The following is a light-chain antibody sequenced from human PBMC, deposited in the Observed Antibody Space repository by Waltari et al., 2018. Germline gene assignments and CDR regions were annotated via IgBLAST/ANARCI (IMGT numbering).Light chain of an antibody. CDR3: QQYNNWPPTWT. CDR1: QSVNTN. Sequence: EIVMTQSPATLSVSPGERATLSCRASQSVNTNLAWYQQKPGQAPRLLIYDASTRPTAIPARFSGSGSGTEVTLTISSLQSEDFAVYYCQQYNNWPPTWTFGQGTRVEIK. J-gene: IGKJ1*01. V-gene: IGKV3-15*01. CDR2: DAS.